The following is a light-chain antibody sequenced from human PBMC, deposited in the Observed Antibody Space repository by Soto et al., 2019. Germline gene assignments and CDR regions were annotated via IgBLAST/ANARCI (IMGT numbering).Light chain of an antibody. J-gene: IGLJ2*01. CDR3: QSYDTSLGGWV. CDR2: ANS. V-gene: IGLV1-40*01. Sequence: QSVLTQPPSVSGAPGQRVTLACTGSSSNIGADFHVHWYQQIPGAAPKLLIYANSHRPSGVPDRFSASKSGTSASLAITGLQAVDEANYYCQSYDTSLGGWVFGGGTKLTVL. CDR1: SSNIGADFH.